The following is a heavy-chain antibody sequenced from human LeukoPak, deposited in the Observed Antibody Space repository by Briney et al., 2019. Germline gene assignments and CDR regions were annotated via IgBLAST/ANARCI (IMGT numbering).Heavy chain of an antibody. Sequence: GESLQISCKGSGYSFTSYWIGWVRQMPGKGLEWMGIIYPGDSDTRYSPSFQGQVTISADKSISTAYLQWSSLKASDTAMYCCARGDFWSGSTGDYWGQGTLVTVSS. CDR1: GYSFTSYW. CDR2: IYPGDSDT. V-gene: IGHV5-51*01. D-gene: IGHD3-3*01. CDR3: ARGDFWSGSTGDY. J-gene: IGHJ4*02.